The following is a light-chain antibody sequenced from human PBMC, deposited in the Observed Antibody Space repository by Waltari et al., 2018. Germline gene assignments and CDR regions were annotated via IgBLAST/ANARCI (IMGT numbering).Light chain of an antibody. CDR2: GAS. Sequence: ETVMTQSPPTLSVSPGERATLPCRASQSVSSDLAWYQQKPGQAPRLLIYGASTRATGIPGRFIGSGSGTEFTLTISSLQSEDFAVYYCQQYNNWPLTFGGGTKVEI. V-gene: IGKV3-15*01. J-gene: IGKJ4*01. CDR1: QSVSSD. CDR3: QQYNNWPLT.